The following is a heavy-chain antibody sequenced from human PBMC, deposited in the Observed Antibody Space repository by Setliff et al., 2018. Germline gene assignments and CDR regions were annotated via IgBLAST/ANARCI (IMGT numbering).Heavy chain of an antibody. V-gene: IGHV3-74*01. D-gene: IGHD1-7*01. Sequence: GGSLRLSCAVSGFTFNTYWMHWVRQAPGKGLVWFSHINSDGSGTSYADSVKGRFTISRDNAKNTLYLQMNSLRAEDTAVFYCVAVRWNYPTVWGQGTMVTVSS. CDR2: INSDGSGT. J-gene: IGHJ4*02. CDR3: VAVRWNYPTV. CDR1: GFTFNTYW.